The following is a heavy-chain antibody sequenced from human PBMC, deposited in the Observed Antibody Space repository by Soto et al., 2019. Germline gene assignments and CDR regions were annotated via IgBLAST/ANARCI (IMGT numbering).Heavy chain of an antibody. V-gene: IGHV1-18*01. CDR3: ARERGNYKYFDY. CDR1: GYTFANYG. D-gene: IGHD1-7*01. J-gene: IGHJ4*02. CDR2: INTYNGNI. Sequence: QVQLVQSGAEVKKPGASVKVSCKVSGYTFANYGISWARQAPGQGLEWMGWINTYNGNINYAQKLQGRVTMTTDTSTSTAYMELRSLRSDDTALYYCARERGNYKYFDYWGQGTPVTVSS.